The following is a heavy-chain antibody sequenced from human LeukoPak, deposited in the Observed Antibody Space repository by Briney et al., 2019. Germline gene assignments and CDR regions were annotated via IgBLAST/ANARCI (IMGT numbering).Heavy chain of an antibody. Sequence: GASVKVSCNASGYTFTSYGISWVRQAPGQGLEWMGWISTHNGNTNYEQKLQGRVTMTTDTSTSTAYMELRSLRSDGTAVYYCARVDYYYDSSGYYYVNNWFDPWGQGTLVTVSS. CDR3: ARVDYYYDSSGYYYVNNWFDP. CDR1: GYTFTSYG. CDR2: ISTHNGNT. V-gene: IGHV1-18*01. D-gene: IGHD3-22*01. J-gene: IGHJ5*02.